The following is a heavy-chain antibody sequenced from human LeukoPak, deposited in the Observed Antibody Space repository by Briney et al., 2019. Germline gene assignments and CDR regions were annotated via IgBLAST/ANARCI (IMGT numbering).Heavy chain of an antibody. V-gene: IGHV3-20*04. CDR3: ARSRHSYDSSGFPHY. J-gene: IGHJ4*02. CDR1: GFNFDDYV. CDR2: INWNGGSR. D-gene: IGHD3-22*01. Sequence: GGSLRLSCAASGFNFDDYVMSWVRQAPGKGLEWVSGINWNGGSRGYADSVKGRFTISRDNAKNSLYLQMNSLRAEDTALYYCARSRHSYDSSGFPHYWGQGALVTVSS.